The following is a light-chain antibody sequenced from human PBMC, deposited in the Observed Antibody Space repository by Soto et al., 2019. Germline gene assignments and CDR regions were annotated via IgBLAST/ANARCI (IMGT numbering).Light chain of an antibody. V-gene: IGLV2-14*01. J-gene: IGLJ1*01. CDR3: TSYTAYSTYV. Sequence: QAVVTQPASVSGSPGQSITISCSGTSSDVGGYNHVSWYQQHPGKAPKLVIYEVSNRPSGVSNRFSGSKSGNTASLTISGLQAEDDGDYYCTSYTAYSTYVFGPGTKVTVL. CDR1: SSDVGGYNH. CDR2: EVS.